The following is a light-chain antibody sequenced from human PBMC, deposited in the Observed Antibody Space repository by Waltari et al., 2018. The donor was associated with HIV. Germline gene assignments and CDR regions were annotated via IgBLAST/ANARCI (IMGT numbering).Light chain of an antibody. CDR2: RNN. V-gene: IGLV1-47*01. CDR3: AAWDDSLSGRV. CDR1: SSNIGSNY. Sequence: QSVLTQPPSASGTPGQRVTISCSGSSSNIGSNYVYWYQQLPGTAPKLLIYRNNPRPSGVPDRFSGSKSGTSASLAIRGLRSEDEADYYCAAWDDSLSGRVFGGGTKLTVL. J-gene: IGLJ2*01.